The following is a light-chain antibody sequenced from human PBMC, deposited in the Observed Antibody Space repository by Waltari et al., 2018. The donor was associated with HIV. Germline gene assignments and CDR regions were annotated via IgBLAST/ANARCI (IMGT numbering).Light chain of an antibody. CDR3: QQYNSWPRT. CDR1: QSVSNS. J-gene: IGKJ1*01. CDR2: GAS. V-gene: IGKV3-15*01. Sequence: EIVMTQSPATLSVSPGGRATLSCRASQSVSNSLVWYQQRPGQAPRLLIYGASTRATGIPGRFSGSGSGTEFTLTINSPQSEDFAVYYCQQYNSWPRTFGQGTKVEVK.